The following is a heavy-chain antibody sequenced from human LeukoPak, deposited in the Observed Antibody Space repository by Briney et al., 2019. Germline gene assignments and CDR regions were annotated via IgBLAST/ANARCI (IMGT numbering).Heavy chain of an antibody. CDR1: GFTFSDYA. CDR2: ISKDGSDK. J-gene: IGHJ4*02. V-gene: IGHV3-30-3*01. D-gene: IGHD1-7*01. CDR3: ARDYWRNYDY. Sequence: PGGSLRLSCAASGFTFSDYAMHWVRQAPGKGLEWVAVISKDGSDKYYPGSVRGRFTNSRDNSKNTIYLQMDSLRAEDTAIYYCARDYWRNYDYWGQGTLVTVSS.